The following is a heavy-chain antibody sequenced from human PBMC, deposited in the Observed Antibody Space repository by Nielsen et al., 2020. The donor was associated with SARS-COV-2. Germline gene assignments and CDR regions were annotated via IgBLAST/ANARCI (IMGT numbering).Heavy chain of an antibody. CDR2: IYYTGTT. CDR3: ARLGRDFWSGYSDS. Sequence: SETLSLTCTVSGGSISSSSYYWGWIRQPPGKGLEWIGSIYYTGTTNYHPSLKSRLTMSVDTSKNQFSLKLSSVTAADTAVYFCARLGRDFWSGYSDSWGQGTLVTVSS. D-gene: IGHD3-3*01. V-gene: IGHV4-39*07. CDR1: GGSISSSSYY. J-gene: IGHJ5*01.